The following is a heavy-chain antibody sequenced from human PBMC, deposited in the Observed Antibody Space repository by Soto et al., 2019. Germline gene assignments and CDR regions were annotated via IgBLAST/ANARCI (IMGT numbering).Heavy chain of an antibody. CDR2: TYYRSKWYN. D-gene: IGHD2-2*02. CDR1: GDSVSSNSAA. CDR3: ARGACSSTSCYKRSWFDP. J-gene: IGHJ5*02. Sequence: SQTLSLTCAISGDSVSSNSAAWNWIRQSPSRGLEWLGRTYYRSKWYNDYAVSVKSRITINPDTSKNQFSLQLNSVTPEDTAVYYCARGACSSTSCYKRSWFDPWGQGTLVTVSS. V-gene: IGHV6-1*01.